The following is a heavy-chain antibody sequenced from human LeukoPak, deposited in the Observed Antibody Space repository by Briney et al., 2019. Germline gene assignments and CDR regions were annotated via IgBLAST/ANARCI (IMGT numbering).Heavy chain of an antibody. J-gene: IGHJ6*02. CDR1: GFTFSSYG. Sequence: GGSLRLSCAASGFTFSSYGMHWVRQAPGKGLEWVAVIWYDGSNKYYADSVKGRFTISRDNSKNTLYLQMNSLRAEDTAVYYCARDLEQLDGSRYYYYGMDDWGQGTTVTVSS. CDR2: IWYDGSNK. D-gene: IGHD6-6*01. V-gene: IGHV3-33*08. CDR3: ARDLEQLDGSRYYYYGMDD.